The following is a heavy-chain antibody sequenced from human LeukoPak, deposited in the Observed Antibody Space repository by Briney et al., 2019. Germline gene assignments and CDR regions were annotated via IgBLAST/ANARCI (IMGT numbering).Heavy chain of an antibody. Sequence: ASVKVSCKASGYTFTSYDINWVRQATGQGLEWMGWMNPNSGNTGYAQKFQGRVTITRNTSISTAYMELSSLRSEDTAVYYCARGPKNCGDEGFDYWGQGTLVTVSS. CDR1: GYTFTSYD. CDR3: ARGPKNCGDEGFDY. J-gene: IGHJ4*02. V-gene: IGHV1-8*03. D-gene: IGHD4-17*01. CDR2: MNPNSGNT.